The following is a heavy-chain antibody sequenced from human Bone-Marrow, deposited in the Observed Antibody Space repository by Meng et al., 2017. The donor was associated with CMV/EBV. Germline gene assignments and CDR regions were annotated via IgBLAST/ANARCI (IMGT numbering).Heavy chain of an antibody. D-gene: IGHD2-21*02. Sequence: SGPTLVKPTQTLTLTCTFSGFSLSTSGMRVSWIRQPPGKALEWLGRIDWDDDKFYSTSLKTRLTISKDTSKNQVVLTMTNMDPVDTATYFCARTHSDSDSPFAYWGQGDLVHVAS. J-gene: IGHJ4*02. CDR1: GFSLSTSGMR. CDR2: IDWDDDK. CDR3: ARTHSDSDSPFAY. V-gene: IGHV2-70D*14.